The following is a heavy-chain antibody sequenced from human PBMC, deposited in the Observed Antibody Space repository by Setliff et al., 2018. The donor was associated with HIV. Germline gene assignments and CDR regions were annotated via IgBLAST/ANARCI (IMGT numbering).Heavy chain of an antibody. CDR3: ATKPRPIVVVPAATYWHFDL. CDR2: IYYSGST. D-gene: IGHD2-2*01. J-gene: IGHJ2*01. Sequence: SETLSLTCTVSGGSISSSDYYWSWIRQHPGKGLEWIGYIYYSGSTYYNPSLKSRITISVDTSQNQFSLNLGSVTAADTAIYYCATKPRPIVVVPAATYWHFDLRGRGTLVTVS. CDR1: GGSISSSDYY. V-gene: IGHV4-31*02.